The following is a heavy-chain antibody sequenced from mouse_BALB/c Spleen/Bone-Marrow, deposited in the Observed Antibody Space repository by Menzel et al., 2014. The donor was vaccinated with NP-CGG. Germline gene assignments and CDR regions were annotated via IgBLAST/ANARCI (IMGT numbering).Heavy chain of an antibody. J-gene: IGHJ3*01. CDR3: ASPSDGNPFAY. CDR2: IDPSVSET. Sequence: VQLQQSGPQLVRPGASVKISCKASGYSFTSYWMHWVKQRPGQGLEWIGMIDPSVSETRLNQKFKDKATLTVDKSSSTAYMQLSSPTSEDSAVYYCASPSDGNPFAYGGQGTLVTVSA. CDR1: GYSFTSYW. D-gene: IGHD2-1*01. V-gene: IGHV1S126*01.